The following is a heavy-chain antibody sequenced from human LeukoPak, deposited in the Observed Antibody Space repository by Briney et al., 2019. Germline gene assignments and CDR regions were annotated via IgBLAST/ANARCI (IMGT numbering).Heavy chain of an antibody. Sequence: PSETLSLTCTVSGGSISSSSYYWGWIRQPQGKGLEWIGSINYSGSTYYNPSLKSRVTISVDTPKNQFALKLSSVTAADTAVYYCARRSGSSSWDYYFYYYMDVWGKGTPVTVSS. J-gene: IGHJ6*03. CDR2: INYSGST. V-gene: IGHV4-39*01. CDR3: ARRSGSSSWDYYFYYYMDV. D-gene: IGHD6-6*01. CDR1: GGSISSSSYY.